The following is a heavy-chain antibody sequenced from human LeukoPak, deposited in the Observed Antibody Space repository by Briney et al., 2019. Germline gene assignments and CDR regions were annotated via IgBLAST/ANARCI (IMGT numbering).Heavy chain of an antibody. CDR2: IYTSGST. CDR3: ARDGGVDLYSSNSELDY. D-gene: IGHD6-13*01. Sequence: PSQXLSLTCTVSGGSISSGSYYWGWVRQPAGRGLEWVGRIYTSGSTNYNPSLKSQVTISVDTTKNQFSLKLSSVTAADTAVYYCARDGGVDLYSSNSELDYWGQGTLVTVSS. J-gene: IGHJ4*02. V-gene: IGHV4-61*02. CDR1: GGSISSGSYY.